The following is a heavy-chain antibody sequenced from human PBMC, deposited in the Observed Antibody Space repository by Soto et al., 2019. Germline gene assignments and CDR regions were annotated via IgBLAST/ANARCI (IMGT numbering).Heavy chain of an antibody. CDR2: VIPVFNTS. CDR3: ARDDEMTAVTIFEY. Sequence: QVQLEQSGPEVKRPGTSVKVSCKASGGAFGRYSVSWVRQAPGQGLEWIGGVIPVFNTSNYSLKFQGRVAIFADLSTNTVFMDLRSLRSEDTALYYCARDDEMTAVTIFEYWGQGTLVTVSS. D-gene: IGHD4-17*01. J-gene: IGHJ4*02. CDR1: GGAFGRYS. V-gene: IGHV1-69*01.